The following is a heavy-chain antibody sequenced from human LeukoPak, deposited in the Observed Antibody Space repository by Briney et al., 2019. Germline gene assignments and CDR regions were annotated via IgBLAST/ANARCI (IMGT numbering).Heavy chain of an antibody. CDR2: IYYSGST. V-gene: IGHV4-39*07. CDR1: GGSISSSDYY. CDR3: ARDDIWRYYFDY. Sequence: SETLSLTCTVSGGSISSSDYYWGWIRQPPGKGLEWIGSIYYSGSTYYNPSLKSRVTISVDTSKNQFSLKLSSVTAADTAVYYCARDDIWRYYFDYWGQGTLVTVSS. J-gene: IGHJ4*02.